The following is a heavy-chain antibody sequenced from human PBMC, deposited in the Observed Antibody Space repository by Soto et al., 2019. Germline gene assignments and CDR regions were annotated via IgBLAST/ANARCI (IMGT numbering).Heavy chain of an antibody. Sequence: ASVKVSCKASGYTFTSYHIYLVRQAPGQGLEWMGIINPSGGGTSYAQKFQGRVTMTRDTSTSTVYMELSSLRSEDTAVYYCARWSRNWGPFDYWGQGTLVTVSS. CDR3: ARWSRNWGPFDY. V-gene: IGHV1-46*01. CDR2: INPSGGGT. CDR1: GYTFTSYH. D-gene: IGHD7-27*01. J-gene: IGHJ4*02.